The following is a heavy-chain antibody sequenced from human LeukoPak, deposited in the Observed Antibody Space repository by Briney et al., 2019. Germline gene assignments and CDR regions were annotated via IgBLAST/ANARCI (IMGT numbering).Heavy chain of an antibody. CDR3: ATIAAAGIYAFDI. CDR1: GYTLTELS. Sequence: ASVKVSSKVSGYTLTELSMHWVRQAPGKGLEWMGGFDAEDGETIYAQKFQGRVTMTEDTSTDTAYMELSSLRSEDTAVYYCATIAAAGIYAFDIWGQGTMVAVSS. CDR2: FDAEDGET. V-gene: IGHV1-24*01. D-gene: IGHD6-13*01. J-gene: IGHJ3*02.